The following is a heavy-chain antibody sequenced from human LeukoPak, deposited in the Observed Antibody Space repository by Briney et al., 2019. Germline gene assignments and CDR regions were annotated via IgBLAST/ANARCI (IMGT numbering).Heavy chain of an antibody. D-gene: IGHD3-10*01. Sequence: SETLSLTCTVSGASISSYYWTWIRQPPGKGLEWIGYIHHSGSSNYNPSLKSRVTMSVESSTSQFSLNLTSATAADTAFYYCARVQYFGSGGSWAGLIDYWGQGTLVTVSS. V-gene: IGHV4-59*01. CDR1: GASISSYY. CDR2: IHHSGSS. CDR3: ARVQYFGSGGSWAGLIDY. J-gene: IGHJ4*02.